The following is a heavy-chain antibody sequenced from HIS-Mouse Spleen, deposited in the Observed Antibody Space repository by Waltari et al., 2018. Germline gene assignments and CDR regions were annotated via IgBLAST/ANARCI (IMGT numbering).Heavy chain of an antibody. CDR2: IYYGGST. Sequence: QLQLQESGPGLVKPSETLSLTCTVSVGSITSSLYYWGWIRQPPGKGLEWIGSIYYGGSTYYNPSLKSRVTISVDTSKNQFSLKLSSVTAADTAVYYCAREIPYSSSWYDWYFDLWGRGTLVTVSS. V-gene: IGHV4-39*07. CDR1: VGSITSSLYY. CDR3: AREIPYSSSWYDWYFDL. D-gene: IGHD6-13*01. J-gene: IGHJ2*01.